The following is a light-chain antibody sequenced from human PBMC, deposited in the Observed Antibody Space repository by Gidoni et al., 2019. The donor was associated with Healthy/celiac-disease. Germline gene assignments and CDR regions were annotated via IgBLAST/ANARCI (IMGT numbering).Light chain of an antibody. CDR3: MQGTHWRYT. V-gene: IGKV2-30*02. CDR1: QSLVHSDGNTY. J-gene: IGKJ2*01. CDR2: NVS. Sequence: DVVMPRPPLPRPVSLGQPAAISGRSSQSLVHSDGNTYLNWFQQRPGQSPRRLIYNVSNRDSGVPDRVSGSGSGTDFTLKISRVEVEDVGVYFCMQGTHWRYTFGQGTKLEIK.